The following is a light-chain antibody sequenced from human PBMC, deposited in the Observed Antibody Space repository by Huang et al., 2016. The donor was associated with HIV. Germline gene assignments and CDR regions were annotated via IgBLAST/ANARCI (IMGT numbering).Light chain of an antibody. CDR1: DSLVFSDGDGSTY. J-gene: IGKJ1*01. V-gene: IGKV2-30*01. CDR2: KVS. CDR3: LQGTHGPS. Sequence: DVVLTQSPLSLAVTLGQPASISCTSSDSLVFSDGDGSTYLSWFHQRPGQSPRRLIYKVSTRDSGVPDRFSGSGSGTAFTLKISRVEAEDVGVYHCLQGTHGPSFGQGTKLEIK.